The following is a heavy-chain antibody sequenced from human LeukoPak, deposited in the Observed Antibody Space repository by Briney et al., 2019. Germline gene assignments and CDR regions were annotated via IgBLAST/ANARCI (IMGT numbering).Heavy chain of an antibody. Sequence: GGSLRLSCAASGFTVSSNYMSWVRQAPGKGLEWVSVIYSGGSTYYADSVKGRFTISRDNSKNTLYLQMNSLRAADTAVYYCARGHYDYYDSSGYYYFDYWGQGTLVTVSS. J-gene: IGHJ4*02. CDR2: IYSGGST. CDR1: GFTVSSNY. V-gene: IGHV3-66*01. CDR3: ARGHYDYYDSSGYYYFDY. D-gene: IGHD3-22*01.